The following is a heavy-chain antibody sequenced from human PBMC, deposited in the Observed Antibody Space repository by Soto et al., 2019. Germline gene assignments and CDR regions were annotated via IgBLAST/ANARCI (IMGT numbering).Heavy chain of an antibody. CDR1: GGTFSSYA. CDR2: VIPIFGTA. D-gene: IGHD2-15*01. Sequence: QVQLVQSGAEVKKPGSSVKVSCKAPGGTFSSYAISWVRQAPGQGLEWMGVVIPIFGTAKYAQKFQGRVTITADESTSTGYMELRSLRSEDTAVYYCARSQGGSSSLDIYYYYYYGMDVWGQGTTVTVSS. J-gene: IGHJ6*02. CDR3: ARSQGGSSSLDIYYYYYYGMDV. V-gene: IGHV1-69*01.